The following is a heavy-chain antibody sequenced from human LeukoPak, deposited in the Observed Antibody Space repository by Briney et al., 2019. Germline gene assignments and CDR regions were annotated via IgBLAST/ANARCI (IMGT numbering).Heavy chain of an antibody. J-gene: IGHJ6*03. CDR2: IYTSGST. CDR3: ARESVVRGVTNYYYYYYMDV. Sequence: SETLSLTCTVSGGSISSYYWSWIRQPAGKGLEWIGRIYTSGSTNYNPSLKSRVTMSVDTSKNQFSLKLSSVTAADTAVYYCARESVVRGVTNYYYYYYMDVWGKGTTVTISS. D-gene: IGHD3-10*01. V-gene: IGHV4-4*07. CDR1: GGSISSYY.